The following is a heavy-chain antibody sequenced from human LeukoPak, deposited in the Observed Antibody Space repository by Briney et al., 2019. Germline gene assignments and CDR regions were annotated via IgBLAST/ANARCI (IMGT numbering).Heavy chain of an antibody. D-gene: IGHD2-2*01. Sequence: GGSLRLSCAASGFTFSSYWMSWVRQAPGKGLEWVANIKQDGSEKYYVDSVKGRFTISRDNAKNSLYLQVNSLRAEDTAVYYCARDWGYCSSTSCFYYGMDVWGQGTTVTVSS. CDR2: IKQDGSEK. CDR3: ARDWGYCSSTSCFYYGMDV. CDR1: GFTFSSYW. V-gene: IGHV3-7*01. J-gene: IGHJ6*02.